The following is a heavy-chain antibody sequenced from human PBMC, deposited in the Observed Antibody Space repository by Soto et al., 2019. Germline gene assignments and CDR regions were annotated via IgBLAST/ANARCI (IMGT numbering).Heavy chain of an antibody. CDR1: GGSFSCYC. CDR3: ARQRTSVVTQAYFDV. Sequence: PSETLSLTCAVYGGSFSCYCLSWIRQPPGKGLEWIGEINHSGSTNYNPSLRSRVSMSIDTSKDQFSLKLKSVTAADTALYFCARQRTSVVTQAYFDVWGPGSLVTVSS. D-gene: IGHD2-21*02. J-gene: IGHJ4*02. CDR2: INHSGST. V-gene: IGHV4-34*01.